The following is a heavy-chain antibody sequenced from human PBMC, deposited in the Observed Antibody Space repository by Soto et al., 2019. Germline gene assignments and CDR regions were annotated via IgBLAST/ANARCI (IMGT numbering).Heavy chain of an antibody. V-gene: IGHV3-30-3*01. CDR2: ISYDGSNK. J-gene: IGHJ3*02. D-gene: IGHD6-6*01. CDR1: GFTFSSYA. CDR3: ARDRGWYSSSAALDDAFDI. Sequence: QVQLVESGGGVVQPGRSLRLSCAASGFTFSSYAMHWVRQALGKGLEWVAVISYDGSNKYYADSVKGRFTISRDNSKNTLYLQMNSLRAEDTAVYYCARDRGWYSSSAALDDAFDIWGQGTMVTVSS.